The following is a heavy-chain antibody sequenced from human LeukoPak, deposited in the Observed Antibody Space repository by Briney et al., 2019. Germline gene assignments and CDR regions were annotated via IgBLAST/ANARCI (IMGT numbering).Heavy chain of an antibody. Sequence: GGSLRLSYAASGFTFSSYAMHWVCEAPGKGLEYVSAISSNGGSTYYANSVKGRFTISRDNSKNTLYLQMGSLRAEDMAVYYCARSAMVTFFDYWGQGTLVTVSS. CDR3: ARSAMVTFFDY. J-gene: IGHJ4*02. CDR2: ISSNGGST. CDR1: GFTFSSYA. V-gene: IGHV3-64*01. D-gene: IGHD5-18*01.